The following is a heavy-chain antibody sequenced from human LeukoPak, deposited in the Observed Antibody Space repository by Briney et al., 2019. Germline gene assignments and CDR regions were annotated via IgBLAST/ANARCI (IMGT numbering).Heavy chain of an antibody. CDR2: ISSSGSTI. J-gene: IGHJ4*02. Sequence: GGSLRLSCAASGFTFSSYEMNWVRQAPGKGLEWVSYISSSGSTIYYADSVKGRFTISRDNAKNTMYLQMNSLRAEDTGVYYCAKDSGWIQFIDWGQGTPVTVSS. V-gene: IGHV3-48*03. D-gene: IGHD5-18*01. CDR1: GFTFSSYE. CDR3: AKDSGWIQFID.